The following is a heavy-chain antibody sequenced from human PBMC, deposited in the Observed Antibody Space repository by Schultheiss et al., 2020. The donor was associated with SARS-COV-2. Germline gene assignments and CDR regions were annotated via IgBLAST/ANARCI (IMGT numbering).Heavy chain of an antibody. Sequence: GSLRLSCTVSGYSISSGYYWGWIRQPPGKGLEWIGSISYSGSTYYNPSLKSRVTISVDMSNNQFSMRLRSVAAADTAIYYCARRRYFDWFDPWGQGTLVTVSS. J-gene: IGHJ5*02. D-gene: IGHD3-9*01. CDR3: ARRRYFDWFDP. V-gene: IGHV4-38-2*02. CDR2: ISYSGST. CDR1: GYSISSGYY.